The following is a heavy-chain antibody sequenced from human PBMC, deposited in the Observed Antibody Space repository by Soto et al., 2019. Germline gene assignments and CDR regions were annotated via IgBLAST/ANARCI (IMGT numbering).Heavy chain of an antibody. CDR1: GGSISSSNW. Sequence: PSETLSLTCAVSGGSISSSNWWSWVRQPPGKGLEWIGEIYHSGSTNYNPSLKSRVTISVDKSKNQFSLKLSSVTAADTAVYYCARGLSLGYSSLVLEYWGQGALVTVSS. CDR2: IYHSGST. J-gene: IGHJ4*02. D-gene: IGHD6-13*01. CDR3: ARGLSLGYSSLVLEY. V-gene: IGHV4-4*02.